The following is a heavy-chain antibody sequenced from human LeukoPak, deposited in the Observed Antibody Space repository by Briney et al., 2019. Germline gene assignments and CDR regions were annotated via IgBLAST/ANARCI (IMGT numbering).Heavy chain of an antibody. CDR3: ARGRDSLRGWELPRGLLFDP. J-gene: IGHJ5*02. V-gene: IGHV4-38-2*02. CDR1: GYSISSGYY. CDR2: IYHSGST. D-gene: IGHD1-26*01. Sequence: SETLSLTCTVSGYSISSGYYWGWIRQPPGKGLEWIGSIYHSGSTYYNPSLKSRVTISVDTSKNQFSLKLSSVTAADTAVYFCARGRDSLRGWELPRGLLFDPWGQGTLVTVSS.